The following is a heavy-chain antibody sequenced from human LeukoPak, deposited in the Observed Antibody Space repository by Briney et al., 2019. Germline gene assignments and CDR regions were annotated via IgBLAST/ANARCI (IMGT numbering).Heavy chain of an antibody. D-gene: IGHD3-3*01. CDR3: ARFYDFWSGYLKYHFDY. J-gene: IGHJ4*02. Sequence: ASVKVSCKASGYTLTSYYMHWVRQAPGQGLEWMGIINPSGGSTSYAQKCQGRVTMTRDTCISTAYMELSRLRSDDTAVYYCARFYDFWSGYLKYHFDYWGQGTLVTVSS. CDR1: GYTLTSYY. CDR2: INPSGGST. V-gene: IGHV1-46*01.